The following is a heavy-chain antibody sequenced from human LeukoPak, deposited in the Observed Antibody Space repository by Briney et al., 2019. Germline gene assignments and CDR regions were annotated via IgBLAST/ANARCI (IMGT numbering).Heavy chain of an antibody. V-gene: IGHV3-53*05. CDR2: IYSGGST. Sequence: GGSLRLSCAASGFTVSSNYMSWVRQAPGKGLEWVSVIYSGGSTYYADSVKGRFTISRDNSKNTLYLQMNSLRAEDTAVYYCAREGIVVVPAATNWFDPWGQGTLVTVSS. CDR1: GFTVSSNY. J-gene: IGHJ5*02. CDR3: AREGIVVVPAATNWFDP. D-gene: IGHD2-2*01.